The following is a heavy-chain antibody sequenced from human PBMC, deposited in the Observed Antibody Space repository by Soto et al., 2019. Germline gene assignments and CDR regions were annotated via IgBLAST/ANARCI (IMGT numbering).Heavy chain of an antibody. D-gene: IGHD2-15*01. J-gene: IGHJ6*02. Sequence: GGSLRLSCAASVFTFSDYYRSWIRQAPGKGLEWVSYIDSSSTNIKYADSGKGRFTISRDNAKNSLYLQMNSLRAEDTAVYYCARDGDKYCSAGSCYSGYYYYAMDVWGQGTTVTVSS. CDR3: ARDGDKYCSAGSCYSGYYYYAMDV. V-gene: IGHV3-11*06. CDR1: VFTFSDYY. CDR2: IDSSSTNI.